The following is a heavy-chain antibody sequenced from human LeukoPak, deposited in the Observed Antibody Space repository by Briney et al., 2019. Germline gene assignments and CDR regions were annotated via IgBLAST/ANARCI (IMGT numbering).Heavy chain of an antibody. CDR3: LRDWYGSGSYWQIRESYFDY. V-gene: IGHV3-15*01. D-gene: IGHD3-10*01. CDR1: GSTFSNAW. J-gene: IGHJ4*02. Sequence: GGSLRLSCAPSGSTFSNAWMSWVRQAPEKGLEWVGRIKSKTDGGTTDYAAPVKGRFTISRDDSKNTLYLQMNSLKTEDTAVYYCLRDWYGSGSYWQIRESYFDYWGQGTLVTVSS. CDR2: IKSKTDGGTT.